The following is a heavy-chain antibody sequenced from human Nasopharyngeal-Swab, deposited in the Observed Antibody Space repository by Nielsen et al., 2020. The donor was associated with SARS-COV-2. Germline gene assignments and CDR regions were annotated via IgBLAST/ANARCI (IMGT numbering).Heavy chain of an antibody. CDR2: ISWDGGSA. D-gene: IGHD3-9*01. Sequence: GGSLRLSCAASGFTFHDYGMHWVRQAPGKGLEWVSFISWDGGSANYADSVKGRFTISRDNTKNSLFLQMNSLRVEDTAFYYCAKEMRIFGLVLRDPAYDYWGQGTLVTVSS. CDR3: AKEMRIFGLVLRDPAYDY. J-gene: IGHJ4*02. CDR1: GFTFHDYG. V-gene: IGHV3-43D*03.